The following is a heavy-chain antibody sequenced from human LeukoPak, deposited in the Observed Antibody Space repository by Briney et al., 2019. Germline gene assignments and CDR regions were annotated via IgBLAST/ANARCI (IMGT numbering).Heavy chain of an antibody. CDR2: IRYDGSNK. V-gene: IGHV3-30*02. CDR3: AKAARIAVAGHFDY. J-gene: IGHJ4*02. D-gene: IGHD6-19*01. CDR1: GFTFSSYG. Sequence: GGSLRLSCAASGFTFSSYGMHWVRQAPGKGLKWVAFIRYDGSNKYYADSVKGRFTISRDNSKNTLYLQMNSLRAEDTAVYYCAKAARIAVAGHFDYWGQGTLVTVSS.